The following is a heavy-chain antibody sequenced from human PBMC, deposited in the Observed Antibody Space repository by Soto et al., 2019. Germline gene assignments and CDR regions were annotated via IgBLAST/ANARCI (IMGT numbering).Heavy chain of an antibody. CDR1: GFTFSSYW. Sequence: GGSLRLSCAASGFTFSSYWMSWVRQAPGKGLEWVANIKQDGSEKYYVDSVKGRFTISRDNAKNSLYLQMNSLRAEDTAVYYCARGVGYGDRTRLVYYYYYYMDVWGKGTTVTVSS. CDR3: ARGVGYGDRTRLVYYYYYYMDV. D-gene: IGHD4-17*01. V-gene: IGHV3-7*01. J-gene: IGHJ6*03. CDR2: IKQDGSEK.